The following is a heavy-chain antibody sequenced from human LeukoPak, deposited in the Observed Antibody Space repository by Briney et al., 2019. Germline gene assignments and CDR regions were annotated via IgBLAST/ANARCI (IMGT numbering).Heavy chain of an antibody. V-gene: IGHV3-7*03. CDR1: GFTFSSYW. CDR3: ARAHYGDYARFDY. CDR2: IKQDGSEK. D-gene: IGHD4-17*01. Sequence: PGGSLRLSCAASGFTFSSYWMSWVRQAPGKGLEWVANIKQDGSEKYYVDSVKGRFTISRDNAKNSLYLQMNSLRAEDTAVYYCARAHYGDYARFDYWGQGTLVTVSS. J-gene: IGHJ4*02.